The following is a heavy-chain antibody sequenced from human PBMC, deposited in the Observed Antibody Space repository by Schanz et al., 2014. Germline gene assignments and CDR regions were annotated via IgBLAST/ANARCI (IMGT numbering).Heavy chain of an antibody. CDR1: GYTFTSYD. CDR3: TKGRTFGR. Sequence: QVQLVPSGAEVKKPGASVKVSCKASGYTFTSYDINWVRHATGQGLEWMGWMNSKTGNTGYAQRFQGRVTMTRNTSITTAYLELSSLRSGDTAVYYCTKGRTFGRWGQGTLVTVSS. V-gene: IGHV1-8*01. CDR2: MNSKTGNT. D-gene: IGHD3-16*01. J-gene: IGHJ4*02.